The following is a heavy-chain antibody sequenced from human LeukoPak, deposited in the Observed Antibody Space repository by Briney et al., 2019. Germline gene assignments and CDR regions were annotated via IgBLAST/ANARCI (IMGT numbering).Heavy chain of an antibody. CDR2: IYYSRST. CDR3: ASGQGGQWLVRRYFDY. J-gene: IGHJ4*02. Sequence: SETPSLTCTVSGGSISSSSYYWGWIRQPPGKGLEWIGSIYYSRSTYYNPSLKSRVTISVDTSKNLFSLKLSSVTAADTAVYYCASGQGGQWLVRRYFDYWGQGTLVTVSS. CDR1: GGSISSSSYY. D-gene: IGHD6-19*01. V-gene: IGHV4-39*02.